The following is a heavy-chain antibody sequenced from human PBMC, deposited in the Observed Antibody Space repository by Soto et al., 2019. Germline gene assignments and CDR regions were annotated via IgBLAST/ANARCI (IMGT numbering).Heavy chain of an antibody. Sequence: QVPLVPSGAEVKEPWASGMPFLKASGFHFTRHYIHRVRPAPWQGIEWMGKINPDGGSTRDAQKFQGRVTMTRDTSTSTFYMELSSLRSEDTAVYYCAKAPRGGVIITTYSAHIDYWGQGTLVTVSS. D-gene: IGHD3-3*01. CDR2: INPDGGST. J-gene: IGHJ4*02. CDR1: GFHFTRHY. CDR3: AKAPRGGVIITTYSAHIDY. V-gene: IGHV1-46*01.